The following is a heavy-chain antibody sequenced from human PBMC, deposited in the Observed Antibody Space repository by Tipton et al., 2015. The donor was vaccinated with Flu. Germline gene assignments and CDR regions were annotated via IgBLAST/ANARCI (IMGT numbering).Heavy chain of an antibody. Sequence: TLSLTCTVSGDSITTGSHFWTWIRQPAGKGLEWIGRIYINGGTKYNPSLNGRVTISLDTSKNQFSLKLNSVTAADTAVYYCARDPIDDSTAYYYDYYYGLDVWGRGTAVTVSS. D-gene: IGHD3-22*01. J-gene: IGHJ6*02. V-gene: IGHV4-61*02. CDR2: IYINGGT. CDR3: ARDPIDDSTAYYYDYYYGLDV. CDR1: GDSITTGSHF.